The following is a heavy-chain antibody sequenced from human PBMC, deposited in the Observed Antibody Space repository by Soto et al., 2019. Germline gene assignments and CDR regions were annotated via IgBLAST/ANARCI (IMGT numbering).Heavy chain of an antibody. D-gene: IGHD3-22*01. CDR1: GSTFSSYA. J-gene: IGHJ3*02. Sequence: AVKVSCKASGSTFSSYAISWVRQAPGQGLEWMGGIIPIFGTANYAQKFQGRVTITADESTSTAYMELSSLRSEDTAVYYCAINWYYYDPRPGAFDIWGQGTMVTVSS. CDR3: AINWYYYDPRPGAFDI. CDR2: IIPIFGTA. V-gene: IGHV1-69*13.